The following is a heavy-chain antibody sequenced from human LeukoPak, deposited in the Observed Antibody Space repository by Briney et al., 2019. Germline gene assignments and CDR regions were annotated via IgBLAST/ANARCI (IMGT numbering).Heavy chain of an antibody. CDR2: INWNGGST. CDR1: GFTFDDYG. D-gene: IGHD2/OR15-2a*01. CDR3: AKDFSQEGSHSVDF. Sequence: AGGSLRLSCAASGFTFDDYGMSWVRHAPGKGLEWVSGINWNGGSTGYADSVKGRFTISRDNAKNSLYLQMNSLRAEDTAVYFCAKDFSQEGSHSVDFWGQGTLVTVSS. J-gene: IGHJ4*02. V-gene: IGHV3-20*04.